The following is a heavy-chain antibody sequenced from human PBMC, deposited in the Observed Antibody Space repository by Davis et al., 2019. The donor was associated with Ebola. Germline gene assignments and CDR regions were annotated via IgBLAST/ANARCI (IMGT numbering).Heavy chain of an antibody. CDR2: INPSGGST. J-gene: IGHJ3*02. CDR3: TTPGGQDSGYDVFDI. CDR1: GYTFTSYY. V-gene: IGHV1-46*03. D-gene: IGHD5-12*01. Sequence: ASVKVSCKASGYTFTSYYMHWVRQAPGQGLEWMGIINPSGGSTSYAQKFQGRVTVTRDTSTTTVYMDLSSLRSEDTALYYCTTPGGQDSGYDVFDIWSQGTTVTVSS.